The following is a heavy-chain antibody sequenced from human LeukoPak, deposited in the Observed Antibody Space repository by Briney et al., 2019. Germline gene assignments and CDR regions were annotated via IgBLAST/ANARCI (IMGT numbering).Heavy chain of an antibody. Sequence: VKVSCKASGGTFSSYAISWVRQAPGQGLVWMGRIIPILGIANYAQKFQGRVTITADKSTSTAYMELSSLRSEDTAVYYCARGPYDSSGHYLSQHWGQGTLVTVSS. CDR2: IIPILGIA. J-gene: IGHJ1*01. D-gene: IGHD3-22*01. CDR1: GGTFSSYA. V-gene: IGHV1-69*04. CDR3: ARGPYDSSGHYLSQH.